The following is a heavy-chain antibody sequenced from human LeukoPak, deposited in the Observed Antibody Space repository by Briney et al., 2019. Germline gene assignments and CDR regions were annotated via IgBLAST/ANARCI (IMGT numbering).Heavy chain of an antibody. J-gene: IGHJ4*02. Sequence: PGRSLRLSCAASGFTFSSYGMHWVRQAPGKGLEWVAVISYDGSNKYYADSVKGRFTISRDNSKNTLYLQMNSLRAEDTAVYYCAKVLAYCSSTSCSDFWGQGTLVTVSS. D-gene: IGHD2-2*01. CDR2: ISYDGSNK. V-gene: IGHV3-30*18. CDR3: AKVLAYCSSTSCSDF. CDR1: GFTFSSYG.